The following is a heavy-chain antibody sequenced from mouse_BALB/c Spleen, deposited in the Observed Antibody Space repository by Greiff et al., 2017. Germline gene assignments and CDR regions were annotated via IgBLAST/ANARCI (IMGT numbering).Heavy chain of an antibody. CDR1: GYTFTNYW. CDR3: TRNYGTYWYFDV. CDR2: IDPSDSYT. J-gene: IGHJ1*01. V-gene: IGHV1S127*01. Sequence: QVQLQQPGAELVKPGASVKMSCKASGYTFTNYWMHWVKQRPGQGLEWIGVIDPSDSYTSYNQKFKGKATLTVDTSSSTAYMQLSSLTSEDSAVYYCTRNYGTYWYFDVWGAGTTVTVSS. D-gene: IGHD1-1*01.